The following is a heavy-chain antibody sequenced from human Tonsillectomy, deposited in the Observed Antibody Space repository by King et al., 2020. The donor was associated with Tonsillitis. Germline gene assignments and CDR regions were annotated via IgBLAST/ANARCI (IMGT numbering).Heavy chain of an antibody. CDR3: AKVGASEQQLADLDY. D-gene: IGHD6-13*01. V-gene: IGHV3-23*03. CDR2: IYSGGTGT. CDR1: GFTFSSFA. Sequence: QLVQSGGGLVQPGGSLRLSCAASGFTFSSFAMSWVRQAPGKGLEWVSVIYSGGTGTHYADSVKGRFTISRDNSKNTLYLEMNSLRAEDTAVYYCAKVGASEQQLADLDYWGQGTLVTVSS. J-gene: IGHJ4*02.